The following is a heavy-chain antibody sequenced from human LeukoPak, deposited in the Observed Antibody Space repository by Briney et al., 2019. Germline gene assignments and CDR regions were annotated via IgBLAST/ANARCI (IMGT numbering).Heavy chain of an antibody. CDR2: IYHRGNS. D-gene: IGHD3-10*01. V-gene: IGHV4-59*01. J-gene: IGHJ6*01. CDR1: CGSINNYY. CDR3: PRVYWSTYGHGAYYYRMDV. Sequence: SETLSLTCTVSCGSINNYYWSWFLQPPGGGLEWMGYIYHRGNSKYNPPPKSRVAMSAATSKNQLPLRLGSLTAADTAVYYCPRVYWSTYGHGAYYYRMDVWRRGTTVTVSS.